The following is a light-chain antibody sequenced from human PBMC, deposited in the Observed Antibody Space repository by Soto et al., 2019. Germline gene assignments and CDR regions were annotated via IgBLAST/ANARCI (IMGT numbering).Light chain of an antibody. J-gene: IGKJ1*01. CDR1: QSISSY. CDR2: GAS. CDR3: LLVNDLPGGT. V-gene: IGKV3-15*01. Sequence: IVMTQSPATLSVSPGERATLSCRASQSISSYLAWYQQKPGQAPRLLIYGASTRATDIPARFSGGGSGTEFTLTINSLQSEDVGVYYCLLVNDLPGGTLGQGTQVE.